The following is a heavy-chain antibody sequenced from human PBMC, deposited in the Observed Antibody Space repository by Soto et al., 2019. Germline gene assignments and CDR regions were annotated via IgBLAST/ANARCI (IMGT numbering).Heavy chain of an antibody. CDR1: GYSFTDTH. Sequence: GASXRVACGASGYSFTDTHTHGVRQATGTGVEWLGRINPKSGGTSTAQKFQGWVTMTTDTSISTASMELTRLTSDDTAIYYCARGDSTDCSNGVCSFFYNHEMDGWGQGTTVTVS. J-gene: IGHJ6*02. CDR3: ARGDSTDCSNGVCSFFYNHEMDG. CDR2: INPKSGGT. V-gene: IGHV1-2*04. D-gene: IGHD2-8*01.